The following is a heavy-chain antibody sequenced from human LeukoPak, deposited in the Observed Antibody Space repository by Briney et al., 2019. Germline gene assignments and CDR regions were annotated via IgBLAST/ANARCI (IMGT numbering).Heavy chain of an antibody. J-gene: IGHJ2*01. Sequence: PGGSLRLSCTASGYTFGDYAMSWVRQAPGKGLEWVGFIRNKAYGGTTEYAASVKGRFTISRDDSKSFAYLQMNSLNTEDTAVYYCTAQVFCSGRSCYSHWYFDLWGRGTLVTVSS. CDR1: GYTFGDYA. CDR2: IRNKAYGGTT. V-gene: IGHV3-49*04. D-gene: IGHD2-15*01. CDR3: TAQVFCSGRSCYSHWYFDL.